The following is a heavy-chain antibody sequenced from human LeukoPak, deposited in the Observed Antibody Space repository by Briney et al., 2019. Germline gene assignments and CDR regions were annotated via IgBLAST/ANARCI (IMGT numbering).Heavy chain of an antibody. J-gene: IGHJ4*02. Sequence: GGSLRLSCAASGFTFSSYSMNWVRQAPGKGLEWLSSISSSSSYIYYADSVRGRFTISRDNAKNSLYLQMNSLRAEDTAVYYCARDRYLTGDAGYWGQGTLVTVSS. D-gene: IGHD3-9*01. V-gene: IGHV3-21*01. CDR2: ISSSSSYI. CDR1: GFTFSSYS. CDR3: ARDRYLTGDAGY.